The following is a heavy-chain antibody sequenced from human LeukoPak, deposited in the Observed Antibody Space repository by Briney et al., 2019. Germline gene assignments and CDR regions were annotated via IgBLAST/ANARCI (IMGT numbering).Heavy chain of an antibody. CDR1: GFIFKDYA. CDR3: AKREAVTVTTEWDYLDY. CDR2: TSYDGTRQ. V-gene: IGHV3-30*18. Sequence: PGGSLTLSCSASGFIFKDYAMHWVRQAPGKGLEWVAVTSYDGTRQFYADSVKGRFTVSRDNSNNTVFLQMNSLRPEDAAVYYCAKREAVTVTTEWDYLDYWGQGTLVTVSS. D-gene: IGHD6-19*01. J-gene: IGHJ4*02.